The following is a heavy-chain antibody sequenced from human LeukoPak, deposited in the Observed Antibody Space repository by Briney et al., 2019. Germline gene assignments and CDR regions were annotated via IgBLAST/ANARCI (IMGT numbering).Heavy chain of an antibody. D-gene: IGHD4-17*01. Sequence: SETLSLTCTVSGGSISSSNYYWGWIRQPPGKGLEWIGVIYYSGNTYYTLSLKSRVTMSIDTSKNQFSLRLSSVTAADTALYYCARGLPKHDYGDYGGTWFDPWGQGTLVTVSS. CDR1: GGSISSSNYY. CDR2: IYYSGNT. CDR3: ARGLPKHDYGDYGGTWFDP. V-gene: IGHV4-39*07. J-gene: IGHJ5*02.